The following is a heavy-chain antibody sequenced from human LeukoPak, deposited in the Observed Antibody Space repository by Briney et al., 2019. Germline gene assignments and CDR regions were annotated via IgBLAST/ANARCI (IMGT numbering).Heavy chain of an antibody. J-gene: IGHJ3*01. D-gene: IGHD3-3*01. Sequence: PGGSLRLSCAASGFTVSSNYMSWVRQAPGKGLEWVSVIYSGGSTYYADSVQGRFTISRDNSKNTLYLQMSSLRAEDTAVYYCAGSFGRAALDFWGQGTMVTVSS. CDR2: IYSGGST. V-gene: IGHV3-53*01. CDR3: AGSFGRAALDF. CDR1: GFTVSSNY.